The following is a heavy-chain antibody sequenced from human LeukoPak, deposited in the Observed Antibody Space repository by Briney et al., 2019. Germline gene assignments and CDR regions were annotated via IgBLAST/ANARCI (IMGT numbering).Heavy chain of an antibody. CDR2: ISAYNGNA. CDR1: GYTFMKYG. V-gene: IGHV1-18*01. CDR3: ARDGYDILTGYKLDY. J-gene: IGHJ4*02. Sequence: ASVKVSCKTSGYTFMKYGIIWVRQAPGQGPEWMGWISAYNGNAKYAQNVQDRLTMTIGTSTSTVYMELRSLRSDDTAVYYCARDGYDILTGYKLDYWGQGTLVTVSS. D-gene: IGHD3-9*01.